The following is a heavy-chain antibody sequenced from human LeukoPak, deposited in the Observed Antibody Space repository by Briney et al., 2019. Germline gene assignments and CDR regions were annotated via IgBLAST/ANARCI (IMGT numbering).Heavy chain of an antibody. CDR3: ARLCVYYYGSGSYYKGHNWFDP. CDR1: GGSFSGYY. D-gene: IGHD3-10*01. CDR2: INHSGST. J-gene: IGHJ5*02. Sequence: SETLSLTCAVYGGSFSGYYWSWIRHPPGKGLEWIGEINHSGSTNYNPSLKSRVTISVDTAKNHFSLKLSSVTAADTAVYYCARLCVYYYGSGSYYKGHNWFDPWGQGTLVTVSS. V-gene: IGHV4-34*01.